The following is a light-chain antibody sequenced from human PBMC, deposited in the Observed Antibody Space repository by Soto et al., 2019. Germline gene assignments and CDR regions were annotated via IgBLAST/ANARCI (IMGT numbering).Light chain of an antibody. V-gene: IGKV3-15*01. J-gene: IGKJ1*01. CDR3: QQYLDWPRT. CDR1: QSVGSD. CDR2: GAS. Sequence: EIVLTQSPGTLSLSPGERATLSCRASQSVGSDLVWYRQKPGQAPRLLIYGASNRATGVPDRFSGSGSGTVFTLTISGLQSDDFAVYYCQQYLDWPRTFGQGTKVDIK.